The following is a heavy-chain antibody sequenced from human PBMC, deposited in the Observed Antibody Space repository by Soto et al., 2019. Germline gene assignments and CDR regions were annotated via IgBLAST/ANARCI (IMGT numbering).Heavy chain of an antibody. CDR3: ARDLAIIQLWLKYGMDV. D-gene: IGHD5-18*01. J-gene: IGHJ6*02. CDR1: GFTFSSYG. V-gene: IGHV3-33*01. Sequence: GGSLRLSCAASGFTFSSYGMHWVRQAPGKGLEWVAVIWYDGSNKYYADSVKGRFTISRDNSKNTPYLQMNSLRAEDTAVYYCARDLAIIQLWLKYGMDVWGQGTTVTVSS. CDR2: IWYDGSNK.